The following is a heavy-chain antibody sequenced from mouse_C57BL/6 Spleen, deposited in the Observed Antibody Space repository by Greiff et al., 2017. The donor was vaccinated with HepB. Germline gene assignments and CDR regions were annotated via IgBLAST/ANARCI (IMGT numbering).Heavy chain of an antibody. CDR3: TIPYFDY. V-gene: IGHV1-15*01. CDR1: GYTFTDYE. Sequence: QVQLQQSGAELVRPGASVTLSCKASGYTFTDYEMHWVKQTPVHGLEWIGAIDPETGGTAYNQKSKGKAILTADKSSSTAYMELRSLTSEDSAVYYCTIPYFDYWGQGTTLTVSS. J-gene: IGHJ2*01. CDR2: IDPETGGT.